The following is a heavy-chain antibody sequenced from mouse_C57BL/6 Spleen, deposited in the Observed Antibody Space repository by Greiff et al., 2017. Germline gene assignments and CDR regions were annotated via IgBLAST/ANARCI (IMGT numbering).Heavy chain of an antibody. V-gene: IGHV1-69*01. CDR2: IDTSDSYT. CDR3: ARGDDGYLDY. CDR1: GYTFTSYW. D-gene: IGHD2-3*01. Sequence: VQLQQPGAELVMPGASVKLSCKASGYTFTSYWMHWVKQRPGQGLEWIGEIDTSDSYTNYNQKFKGKSTLTVDKSSSTAYMQLSSLTSEDSAVYYCARGDDGYLDYWGQGTTLTVSS. J-gene: IGHJ2*01.